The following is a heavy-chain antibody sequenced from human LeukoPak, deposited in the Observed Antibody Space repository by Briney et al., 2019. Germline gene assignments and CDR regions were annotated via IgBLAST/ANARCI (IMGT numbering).Heavy chain of an antibody. CDR3: ARDAFSFGELWAYYYYYMDV. J-gene: IGHJ6*03. CDR1: GFTFSSYS. D-gene: IGHD3-10*01. Sequence: GGSLRLSCAASGFTFSSYSMNWVRQAPGKGLEWVSSISSSSSYIYYADSVKGRFTISRDNAKNSLYLQMNSLRAEDTAVYYCARDAFSFGELWAYYYYYMDVWGKGTTVTISS. V-gene: IGHV3-21*01. CDR2: ISSSSSYI.